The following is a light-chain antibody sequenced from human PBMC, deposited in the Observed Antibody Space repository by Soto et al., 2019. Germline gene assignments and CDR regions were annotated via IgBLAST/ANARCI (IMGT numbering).Light chain of an antibody. CDR2: EGS. CDR3: CSYAGSLYV. V-gene: IGLV2-23*01. Sequence: QSALTQPASVSGSPGQSITISCSGTSSDVGSYTLVSWYQQHPGKAPKLMIYEGSKRPSGVSHRFSGSKSGNTSSLTISGLQDEDEADYYCCSYAGSLYVFGTGTKVTVL. CDR1: SSDVGSYTL. J-gene: IGLJ1*01.